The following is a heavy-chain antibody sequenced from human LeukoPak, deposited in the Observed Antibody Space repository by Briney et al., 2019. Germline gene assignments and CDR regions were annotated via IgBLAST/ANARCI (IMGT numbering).Heavy chain of an antibody. Sequence: GGSLRLSCAASGFTFSSYCMNWVRQGPGKGLEWAANINKDESEKYYVDSVKGRFTISRDNAKNSLYLQMSSLRAEDTAVYYCARCRTTVTAMPGYWGQGTLVTVSS. CDR1: GFTFSSYC. D-gene: IGHD4-17*01. CDR3: ARCRTTVTAMPGY. CDR2: INKDESEK. V-gene: IGHV3-7*03. J-gene: IGHJ4*02.